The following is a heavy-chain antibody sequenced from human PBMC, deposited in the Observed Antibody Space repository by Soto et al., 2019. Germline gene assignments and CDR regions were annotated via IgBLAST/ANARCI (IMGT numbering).Heavy chain of an antibody. Sequence: GGSLRLSCAASGFTFSSYAFHWVRQAPGEGLEWVSVMSYDGSNKYYANSVKGRFTISRDNYKKTLYLKMNSLRGEDTAVYYCARARRDCSKTSCYSSSWYDYFDYWGQGTLVTVSS. CDR2: MSYDGSNK. V-gene: IGHV3-30-3*01. J-gene: IGHJ4*02. D-gene: IGHD6-13*01. CDR1: GFTFSSYA. CDR3: ARARRDCSKTSCYSSSWYDYFDY.